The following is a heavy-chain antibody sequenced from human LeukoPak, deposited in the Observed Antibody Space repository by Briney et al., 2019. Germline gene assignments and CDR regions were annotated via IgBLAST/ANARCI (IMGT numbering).Heavy chain of an antibody. V-gene: IGHV6-1*01. CDR1: GDSVSSNSAA. D-gene: IGHD3-10*01. J-gene: IGHJ5*02. Sequence: SQTLSLTFAISGDSVSSNSAAWNWIRQSPSRGLEWLGRTYYRSKWYNDYAVSVKSRITINPDTSKNQFSLQLNSVTPEDTAVYYCAREVLWFGELSLYNWFDPWGQGTLVTVSS. CDR2: TYYRSKWYN. CDR3: AREVLWFGELSLYNWFDP.